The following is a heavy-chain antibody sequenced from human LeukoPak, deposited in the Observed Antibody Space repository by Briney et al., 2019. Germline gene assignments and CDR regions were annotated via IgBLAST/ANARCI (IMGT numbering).Heavy chain of an antibody. Sequence: GGSLRLSCAASGFTFSNYWMSWVRQAPGKGLEWVANIKQDGSDKYCVDSVKGRFTISRDNAKDSLYLQMNSLRAEDTAVYYCARWIFGSSSPGLDYWGQGTLVTVSS. V-gene: IGHV3-7*04. CDR2: IKQDGSDK. D-gene: IGHD2-2*01. J-gene: IGHJ4*02. CDR3: ARWIFGSSSPGLDY. CDR1: GFTFSNYW.